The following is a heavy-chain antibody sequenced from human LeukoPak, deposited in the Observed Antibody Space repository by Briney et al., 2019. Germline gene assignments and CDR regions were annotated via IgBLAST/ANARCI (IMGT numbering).Heavy chain of an antibody. CDR2: IYYSGST. CDR1: GGSITGYY. Sequence: SETLSLTCTVSGGSITGYYWNWIRQPPGKGLEWIGYIYYSGSTNYNPSLKSRVTISVDTSKNQFSLKLSSVTAADTAVYYCARERHYYDSSGYPDYWGQGTLVTVSS. CDR3: ARERHYYDSSGYPDY. V-gene: IGHV4-59*12. D-gene: IGHD3-22*01. J-gene: IGHJ4*02.